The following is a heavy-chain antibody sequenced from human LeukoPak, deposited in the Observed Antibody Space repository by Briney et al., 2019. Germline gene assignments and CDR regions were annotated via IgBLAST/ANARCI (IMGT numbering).Heavy chain of an antibody. V-gene: IGHV3-30-3*01. D-gene: IGHD2-21*02. CDR3: ARGTHIVVVTAIPGLFDY. CDR1: GFTFSSYA. Sequence: GGSLRLSCAASGFTFSSYAMHWVRQAPGKGLEWVAVISYDGSNKYYAAAVKGRFTISREKSKNTLYLQMNSLRAEDTAVYYCARGTHIVVVTAIPGLFDYWGQGTLVTVSS. CDR2: ISYDGSNK. J-gene: IGHJ4*02.